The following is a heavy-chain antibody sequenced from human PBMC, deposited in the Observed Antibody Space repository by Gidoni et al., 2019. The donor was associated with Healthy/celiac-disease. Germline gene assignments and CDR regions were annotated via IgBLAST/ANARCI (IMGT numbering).Heavy chain of an antibody. V-gene: IGHV4-34*01. Sequence: QVQLQQWGAGLLKPSETLSLTCAVYGGSFSGYYWSWIRQPPGKGLEWIGEINHSGSTNYNPSLKSRVTISVDTSKNQFSLKLSSVTAADTAVYYCARERGKAFDIWGQGTMFTVSS. CDR3: ARERGKAFDI. CDR2: INHSGST. CDR1: GGSFSGYY. J-gene: IGHJ3*02.